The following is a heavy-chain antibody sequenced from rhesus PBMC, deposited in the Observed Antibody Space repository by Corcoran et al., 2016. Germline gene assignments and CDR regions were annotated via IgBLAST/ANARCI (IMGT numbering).Heavy chain of an antibody. CDR1: AFTFSNHY. D-gene: IGHD4-23*01. CDR3: TRLNTVASLDY. J-gene: IGHJ4*01. V-gene: IGHV3-6*01. CDR2: IRSKAYGGPA. Sequence: VQLVESGGGLVQPGGSLRVSCAASAFTFSNHYMYWVRQAPGKGLEWVGFIRSKAYGGPAVYAASVKGRFTISRDDSKNIASLQMSSLNTGDTAVYYCTRLNTVASLDYWGQGVLVTVSS.